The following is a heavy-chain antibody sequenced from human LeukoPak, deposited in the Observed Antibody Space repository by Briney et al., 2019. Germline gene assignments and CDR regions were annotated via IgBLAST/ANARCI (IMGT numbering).Heavy chain of an antibody. D-gene: IGHD4-11*01. Sequence: SVKVSCKASGGTFSSYTISWVRQAPGQGPEWMGRIIPILGIANYAQKFQGRVTITADKSTSTAYMELSSLRSEDTAVYYCASRSSVIREDYWGQGTLVTVSS. CDR1: GGTFSSYT. J-gene: IGHJ4*02. CDR3: ASRSSVIREDY. V-gene: IGHV1-69*02. CDR2: IIPILGIA.